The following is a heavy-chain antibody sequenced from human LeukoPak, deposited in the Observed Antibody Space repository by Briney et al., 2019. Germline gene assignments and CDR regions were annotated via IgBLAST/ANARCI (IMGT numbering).Heavy chain of an antibody. Sequence: QPGGSLRLSCAASGFTFSSYAMSWVRQAPGKGLEWVAVISYDGSNKYYADSVKGRFTISRDNSKNTLYLQMNSLRAEDTAVYYCARDPFRVVPAAPSGSWGQGTLVTVSS. CDR3: ARDPFRVVPAAPSGS. CDR2: ISYDGSNK. D-gene: IGHD2-2*01. J-gene: IGHJ4*02. CDR1: GFTFSSYA. V-gene: IGHV3-30*04.